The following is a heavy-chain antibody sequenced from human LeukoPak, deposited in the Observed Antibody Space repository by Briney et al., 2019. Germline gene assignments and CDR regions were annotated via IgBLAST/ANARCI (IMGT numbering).Heavy chain of an antibody. J-gene: IGHJ3*02. CDR1: GGSFSGYY. CDR3: ARMPYYYDSSGYYKYAFDI. CDR2: INHSGST. Sequence: PSETLSLTCAVYGGSFSGYYWSWIRQPPGKGLEWIGEINHSGSTNYNPSLKSRVTISVDTSKNQFSLKLSSVTAADTAVYYCARMPYYYDSSGYYKYAFDIWGQGTMVTVSS. V-gene: IGHV4-34*01. D-gene: IGHD3-22*01.